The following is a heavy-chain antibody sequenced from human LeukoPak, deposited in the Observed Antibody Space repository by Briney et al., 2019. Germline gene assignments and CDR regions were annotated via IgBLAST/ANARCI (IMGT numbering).Heavy chain of an antibody. CDR2: ISGSGGST. J-gene: IGHJ4*02. Sequence: GGSLRLSCAASGFTFSSYAMSWVRQAPGKGLEWVSAISGSGGSTYYADSVKGRYTISRDNSKNTLYLQMNSLRAEDTAVYYCAKGRKRTTVTTFDYWGQGTLVTVSS. CDR1: GFTFSSYA. V-gene: IGHV3-23*01. CDR3: AKGRKRTTVTTFDY. D-gene: IGHD4-17*01.